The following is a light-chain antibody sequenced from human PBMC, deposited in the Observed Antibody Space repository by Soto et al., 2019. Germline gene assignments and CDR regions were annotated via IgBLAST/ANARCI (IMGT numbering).Light chain of an antibody. J-gene: IGLJ1*01. V-gene: IGLV2-14*01. CDR2: EVS. Sequence: QSALTQPASVSGSPGQSITISCSGTSSDVCSYDLVDWYQQFPGKTPKLMIYEVSNRPSGVSSRFSGSKSGNTASLTISELQPEDEADYYGISYTGSSTSYFFGSVTKVTVL. CDR3: ISYTGSSTSYF. CDR1: SSDVCSYDL.